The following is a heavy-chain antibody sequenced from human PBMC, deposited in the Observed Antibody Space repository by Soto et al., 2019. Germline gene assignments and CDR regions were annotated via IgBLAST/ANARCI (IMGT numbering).Heavy chain of an antibody. D-gene: IGHD4-17*01. CDR1: GYTFTSYD. J-gene: IGHJ4*02. Sequence: ASVKVSCKASGYTFTSYDINWVRQATGQGLEWMGWMNPNSGNTGYAQKFQGRVTITRNTSISTAYMELSSLRSEDTAVYYCARGPLYGDYEDYWGQGTLVTVSS. CDR3: ARGPLYGDYEDY. CDR2: MNPNSGNT. V-gene: IGHV1-8*01.